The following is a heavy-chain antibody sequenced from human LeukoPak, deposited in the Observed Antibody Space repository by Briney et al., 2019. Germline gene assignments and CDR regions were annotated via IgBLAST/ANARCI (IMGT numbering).Heavy chain of an antibody. Sequence: PGGSLRLSCAASGFTFSSYWMSWVRQAPGKGLEWVANIKQDGSEKYYVDSVKGRFTISRDNAKNSLYLQMNSLRAEDTAVYYCARDPRMSVLRYFVSRGYFDYWGQGTLVTVSS. D-gene: IGHD3-9*01. V-gene: IGHV3-7*01. CDR1: GFTFSSYW. CDR3: ARDPRMSVLRYFVSRGYFDY. J-gene: IGHJ4*02. CDR2: IKQDGSEK.